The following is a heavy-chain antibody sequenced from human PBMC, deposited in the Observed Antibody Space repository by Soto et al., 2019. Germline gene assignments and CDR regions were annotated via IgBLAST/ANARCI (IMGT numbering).Heavy chain of an antibody. Sequence: SETLSLTCTVSGGSISSYYWTWIRQPPGKALEWIGYVYNSGSTNYNPSLKSRVTISVDTSKNQFSLKVNSVTAADTAVYYCARRAVVAVTGSLDNWLDPWGQGILVTAPQ. J-gene: IGHJ5*02. V-gene: IGHV4-59*01. D-gene: IGHD2-21*01. CDR3: ARRAVVAVTGSLDNWLDP. CDR2: VYNSGST. CDR1: GGSISSYY.